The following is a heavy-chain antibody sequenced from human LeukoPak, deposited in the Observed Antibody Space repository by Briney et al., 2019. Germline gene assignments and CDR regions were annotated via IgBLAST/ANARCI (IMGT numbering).Heavy chain of an antibody. D-gene: IGHD5-24*01. CDR1: GYSFTSYW. V-gene: IGHV5-51*01. CDR3: ASRKKGMATAGFDY. J-gene: IGHJ4*02. CDR2: IYPGDSDT. Sequence: GESLKISCKGSGYSFTSYWIVWVRQMPGKGLEWMGIIYPGDSDTRYSPSFQGQVIISAEKSISTAYLQWSSLKASDTALYYCASRKKGMATAGFDYWSPGTLVTVSS.